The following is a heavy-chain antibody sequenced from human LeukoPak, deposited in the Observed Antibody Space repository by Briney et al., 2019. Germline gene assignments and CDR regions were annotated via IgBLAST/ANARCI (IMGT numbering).Heavy chain of an antibody. Sequence: ASVKVSCKASGYTFTSYYMHWVRQAPRQGLEWMGIINPSGGSTSYAQKFQGRVTMTRDTSTSTVYMELSSLRSEDTAVYYCARESLLRFLEWLFDYWGQGTLVTVSS. J-gene: IGHJ4*02. D-gene: IGHD3-3*01. CDR2: INPSGGST. CDR3: ARESLLRFLEWLFDY. CDR1: GYTFTSYY. V-gene: IGHV1-46*01.